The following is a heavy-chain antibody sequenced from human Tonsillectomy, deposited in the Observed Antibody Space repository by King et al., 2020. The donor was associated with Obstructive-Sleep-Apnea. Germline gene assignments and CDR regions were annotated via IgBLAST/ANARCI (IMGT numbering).Heavy chain of an antibody. V-gene: IGHV1-18*01. J-gene: IGHJ3*02. CDR2: ISGHNGDT. CDR3: ARDLFYYNSGTSYEDTFDI. D-gene: IGHD3-10*01. CDR1: GYNFKTYG. Sequence: VQLVESGGEVKKPGASVRVSCKASGYNFKTYGLSWVRQAPGQGLEWMGWISGHNGDTNYAQRLRGRVVMTAETTTSTAYMELSSLTPDDTAVYYCARDLFYYNSGTSYEDTFDIWGQGTMVTVSS.